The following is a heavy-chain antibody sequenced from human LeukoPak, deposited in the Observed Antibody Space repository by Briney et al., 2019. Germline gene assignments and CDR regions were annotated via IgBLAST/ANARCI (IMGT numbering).Heavy chain of an antibody. CDR2: ISGSGDNT. Sequence: PGRSLRLSCAASGFTFSSYAMDWVRQAPGKGLEWVSAISGSGDNTYYADSVKGRFTISRDNSKNTLYLQMNSLRAEDTAIYYCARDAPPTKNWFDPWGQGTLVTVSS. D-gene: IGHD5-24*01. CDR3: ARDAPPTKNWFDP. V-gene: IGHV3-23*01. J-gene: IGHJ5*02. CDR1: GFTFSSYA.